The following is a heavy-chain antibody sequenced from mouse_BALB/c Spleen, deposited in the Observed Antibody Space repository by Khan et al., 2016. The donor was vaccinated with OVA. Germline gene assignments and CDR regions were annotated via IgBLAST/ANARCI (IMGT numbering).Heavy chain of an antibody. CDR1: GFSLTTYG. V-gene: IGHV2-6*02. CDR2: IWSDGIT. Sequence: QLKESGPGLVAPSQSPSITCTVSGFSLTTYGVHWVRQPPGKGLEWLVVIWSDGITTYNSALKSRLSISKDNSKSQFFFKMNSLQTDDTAMYYCARGGFYAMDYWGQGTSVTVSS. J-gene: IGHJ4*01. CDR3: ARGGFYAMDY.